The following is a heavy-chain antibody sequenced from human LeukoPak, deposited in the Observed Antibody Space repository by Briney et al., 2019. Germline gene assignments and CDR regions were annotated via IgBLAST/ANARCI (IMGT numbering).Heavy chain of an antibody. CDR1: GLTFSNAW. V-gene: IGHV3-15*01. Sequence: PGGSLRLSCAASGLTFSNAWMNWVRQTPEKGLEWVGLIKSTANGGTIDYAAPVKGRFTISRDGSKNTLHLQMNSLKIEDTAMYYCTREYSGSFDYWGQGALVTVSS. CDR2: IKSTANGGTI. D-gene: IGHD1-26*01. CDR3: TREYSGSFDY. J-gene: IGHJ4*02.